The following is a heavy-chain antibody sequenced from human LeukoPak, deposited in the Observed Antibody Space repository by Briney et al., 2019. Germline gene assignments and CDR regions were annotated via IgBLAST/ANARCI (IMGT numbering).Heavy chain of an antibody. Sequence: GPSVKVSCKASGYTFTGYCVHWVRQAPGQGLEWIGRINPNTDITSYAQKFQGRVTVTRDTSINTAYMELSSLRSDDTAVYYCARSRLDGYDSGGYLYYFDYWGQGTLVTVSS. CDR3: ARSRLDGYDSGGYLYYFDY. CDR2: INPNTDIT. CDR1: GYTFTGYC. V-gene: IGHV1-2*06. D-gene: IGHD3-22*01. J-gene: IGHJ4*02.